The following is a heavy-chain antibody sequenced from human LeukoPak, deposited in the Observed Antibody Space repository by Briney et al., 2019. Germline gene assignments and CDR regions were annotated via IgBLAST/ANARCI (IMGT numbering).Heavy chain of an antibody. D-gene: IGHD3-22*01. CDR3: ARGGDSDYDSSGYYLY. V-gene: IGHV1-8*01. CDR2: MNPNSGNT. CDR1: GYTFTSYD. Sequence: ASVKVSCKASGYTFTSYDINWVRQATGQGLEWMGWMNPNSGNTGYAQKFQGRVTMTRDTSISTAYMELSRLRSDDTAVYYCARGGDSDYDSSGYYLYWGQGTLVTVSS. J-gene: IGHJ4*02.